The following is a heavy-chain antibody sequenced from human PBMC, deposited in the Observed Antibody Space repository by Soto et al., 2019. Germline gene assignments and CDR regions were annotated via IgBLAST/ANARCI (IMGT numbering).Heavy chain of an antibody. J-gene: IGHJ4*01. D-gene: IGHD3-10*01. V-gene: IGHV4-59*01. Sequence: TLSLTSTVSGASNSSSYWSWIRQPPGKGLEWIGYIYYSGSTNYNPSLKSRVTISVDTSTNTLSLKLTSGTAEDTAAHYWARAIWSERPYIFNHWGQGTLVTVSS. CDR2: IYYSGST. CDR3: ARAIWSERPYIFNH. CDR1: GASNSSSY.